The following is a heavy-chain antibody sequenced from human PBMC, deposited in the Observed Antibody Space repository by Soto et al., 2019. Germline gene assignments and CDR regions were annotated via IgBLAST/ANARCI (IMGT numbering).Heavy chain of an antibody. Sequence: EVQLVESGGGLVQPGRSLRLSCVGSGFTFDEYAMHWVRQAPGKGLEWVSSITWNGVNIGYADSVKGRFTISRDNAKNSLYLQMNSLRTEDTALYYCTKVAPHSRGHSDYCQHWGQGTLVTVSS. CDR3: TKVAPHSRGHSDYCQH. V-gene: IGHV3-9*01. D-gene: IGHD6-19*01. CDR2: ITWNGVNI. J-gene: IGHJ1*01. CDR1: GFTFDEYA.